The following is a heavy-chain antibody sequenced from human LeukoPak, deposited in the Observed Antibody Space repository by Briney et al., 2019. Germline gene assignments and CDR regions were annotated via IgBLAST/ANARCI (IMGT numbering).Heavy chain of an antibody. Sequence: GSSVKVSCKASGGTFSSYAISWVRQAPGQGLEWMGGIITIFGTANYAQKFQGRVTITTDESTSTAYMELSSLRSADTAVYYCARGMTVYYYMDVWGKGTTVTVSS. V-gene: IGHV1-69*05. CDR2: IITIFGTA. J-gene: IGHJ6*03. CDR3: ARGMTVYYYMDV. CDR1: GGTFSSYA.